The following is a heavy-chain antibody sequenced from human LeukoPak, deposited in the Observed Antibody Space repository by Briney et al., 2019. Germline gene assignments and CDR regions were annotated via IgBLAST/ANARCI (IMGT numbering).Heavy chain of an antibody. CDR1: GGTFSSYA. CDR2: IIPIFGTA. V-gene: IGHV1-69*05. Sequence: SVKVSCKASGGTFSSYAISWVRQAPGQGLEWMGGIIPIFGTANYAQKFQGRVTITTDESTSTAYMELSSLRSEDTAVYYCARDALPAAITDYYYYYMDVRGKGTTVTVSS. CDR3: ARDALPAAITDYYYYYMDV. J-gene: IGHJ6*03. D-gene: IGHD2-2*01.